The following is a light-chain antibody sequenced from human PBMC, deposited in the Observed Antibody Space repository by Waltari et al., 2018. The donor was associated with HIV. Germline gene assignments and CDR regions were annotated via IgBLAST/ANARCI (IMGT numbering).Light chain of an antibody. CDR3: QVWDSTSDWV. V-gene: IGLV3-21*02. CDR1: NLGTKS. CDR2: DNT. J-gene: IGLJ3*02. Sequence: SYVLTQPPSVSVAPGQTASLTWGGDNLGTKSVHWYQQKSGQAPVLVVSDNTDRPSGIPERFSGSNSGNTATLTLNRVEAGDEADYYCQVWDSTSDWVFGGGSKLTVL.